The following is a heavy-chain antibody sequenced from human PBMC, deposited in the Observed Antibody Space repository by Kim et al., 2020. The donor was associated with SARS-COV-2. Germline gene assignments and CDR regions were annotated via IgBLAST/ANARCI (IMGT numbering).Heavy chain of an antibody. D-gene: IGHD6-13*01. CDR2: IRSKTSDGAP. CDR3: TLGAAAGITGWFDP. Sequence: GGSLRLSCIGSGFTFGDYTVTWVRQVPEKGLEWVGFIRSKTSDGAPEYAACVKGRFTIARDDSKSIAYMQMNSLKTEDTAEYYCTLGAAAGITGWFDPWGQGTMVTVSS. V-gene: IGHV3-49*04. J-gene: IGHJ5*02. CDR1: GFTFGDYT.